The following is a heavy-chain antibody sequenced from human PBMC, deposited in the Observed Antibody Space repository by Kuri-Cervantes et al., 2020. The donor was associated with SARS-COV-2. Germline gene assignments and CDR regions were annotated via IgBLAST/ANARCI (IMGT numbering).Heavy chain of an antibody. Sequence: GESLKISCAASGFTFSSYSMNWVRQAPGKGLEWVSSISSSSSSYIYYADSVKGRFTISRDNAKNSLYLQMNSLRTEDTAVYYCAKDQRYSSSSGLGYLDSWGQGTLVVVSS. D-gene: IGHD6-6*01. CDR1: GFTFSSYS. J-gene: IGHJ4*02. V-gene: IGHV3-21*01. CDR2: ISSSSSSYI. CDR3: AKDQRYSSSSGLGYLDS.